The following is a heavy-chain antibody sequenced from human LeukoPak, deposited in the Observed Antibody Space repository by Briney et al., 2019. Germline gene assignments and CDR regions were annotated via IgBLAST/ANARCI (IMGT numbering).Heavy chain of an antibody. V-gene: IGHV5-51*01. J-gene: IGHJ4*02. Sequence: GESLKISCKGSGYSFTSYWIGWVRQMPGKGLEWMGIIYPGDSDTRYSPSFQGQVTISADKSISTAHLQWSSPKASDTAMYYCARLRELAHQLIFDYWGQGTLVTVSS. CDR1: GYSFTSYW. CDR3: ARLRELAHQLIFDY. CDR2: IYPGDSDT. D-gene: IGHD2-2*01.